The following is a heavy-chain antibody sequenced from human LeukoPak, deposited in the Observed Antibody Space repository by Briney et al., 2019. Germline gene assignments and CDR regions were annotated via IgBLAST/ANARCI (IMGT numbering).Heavy chain of an antibody. CDR3: ARGQDIVVVPAATNWFDP. D-gene: IGHD2-2*01. V-gene: IGHV1-2*04. Sequence: ASVTVSCKASGYTFTGYYMHWVRQAPGQGLEWMGLINPNSGGTNYAQKFQGWVTMTRDTSISTAYMELSRLRSDDTAVYYCARGQDIVVVPAATNWFDPWGQGTLVTVSS. CDR1: GYTFTGYY. CDR2: INPNSGGT. J-gene: IGHJ5*02.